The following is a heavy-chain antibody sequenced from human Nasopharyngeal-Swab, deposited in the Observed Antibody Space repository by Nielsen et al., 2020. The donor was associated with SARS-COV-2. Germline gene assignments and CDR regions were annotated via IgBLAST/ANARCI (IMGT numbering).Heavy chain of an antibody. D-gene: IGHD6-19*01. Sequence: ASVKVSCKASGYTFTSYGISWVRQAPGQGLEWMGRINPNSGGTNYAQKFQGRVTMTRDTSISTAYMELSRLRSDDTAVYYCARMAVAGTGDYWGQGTLVTVSS. V-gene: IGHV1-2*06. CDR2: INPNSGGT. CDR1: GYTFTSYG. CDR3: ARMAVAGTGDY. J-gene: IGHJ4*02.